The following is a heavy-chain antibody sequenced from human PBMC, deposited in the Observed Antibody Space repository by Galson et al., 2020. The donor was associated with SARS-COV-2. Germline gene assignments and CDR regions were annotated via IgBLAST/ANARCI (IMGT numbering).Heavy chain of an antibody. D-gene: IGHD2-21*01. Sequence: ASETLSLTCAVSGFSISSGYYWGWIRQPPGKGLEWIGSIYHSGSTYYNASLKSRVSISVDTSKNQFSLKLTSVTAADTAVYYCATVVVIRRGAVPDGFDIWGQGTMVTVSS. CDR2: IYHSGST. J-gene: IGHJ3*02. CDR3: ATVVVIRRGAVPDGFDI. V-gene: IGHV4-38-2*01. CDR1: GFSISSGYY.